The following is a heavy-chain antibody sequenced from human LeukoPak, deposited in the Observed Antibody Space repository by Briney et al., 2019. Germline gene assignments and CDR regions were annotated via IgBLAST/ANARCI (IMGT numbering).Heavy chain of an antibody. CDR2: INPSGGST. D-gene: IGHD3-3*01. V-gene: IGHV1-46*01. CDR3: ARESYGDYDFWSGYEAPNWFDP. J-gene: IGHJ5*02. Sequence: ASVTVSCTASGYTFTSYYMHWVRQAPGQGLEWMGIINPSGGSTSYAQKFQGRVTMTRDTSTSTVYMELSSLRSEDTAVYYCARESYGDYDFWSGYEAPNWFDPWGQGTLVTVSS. CDR1: GYTFTSYY.